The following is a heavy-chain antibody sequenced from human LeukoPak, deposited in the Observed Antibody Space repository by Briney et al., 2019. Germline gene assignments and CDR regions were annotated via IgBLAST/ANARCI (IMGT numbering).Heavy chain of an antibody. J-gene: IGHJ4*02. CDR1: GGSISSSSYY. D-gene: IGHD5-18*01. V-gene: IGHV4-61*01. Sequence: PSETLSLTCTVSGGSISSSSYYWSWIRQPPGKGLEWIGYIYYSGSTNYNPSLKSRVTISVDTSKNQFSLKLSSVTAADTAVYYCARGYGYCWGQGTLVTVSS. CDR3: ARGYGYC. CDR2: IYYSGST.